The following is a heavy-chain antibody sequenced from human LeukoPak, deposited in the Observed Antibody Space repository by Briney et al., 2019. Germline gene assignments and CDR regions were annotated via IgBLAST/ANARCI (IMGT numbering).Heavy chain of an antibody. V-gene: IGHV5-51*01. Sequence: GESLKISCKGSGYSFTSYWIGWVRQMPGKGLEWMGIIYPGDSDTRYSPSFQGQVTISADKSISTAYLQWSSLKASDTAMYYCSSGGQYCSTTSGLANWFDPWGQGTLVTVSS. CDR2: IYPGDSDT. CDR3: SSGGQYCSTTSGLANWFDP. D-gene: IGHD2-2*01. J-gene: IGHJ5*02. CDR1: GYSFTSYW.